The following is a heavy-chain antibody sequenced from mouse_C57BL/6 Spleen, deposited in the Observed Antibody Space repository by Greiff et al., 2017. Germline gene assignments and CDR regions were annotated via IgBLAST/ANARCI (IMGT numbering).Heavy chain of an antibody. D-gene: IGHD2-2*01. CDR2: INPSSGYT. CDR1: GYTFTSYT. J-gene: IGHJ1*03. V-gene: IGHV1-4*01. CDR3: TREGLGDWYFDV. Sequence: VQLQQSGAELARPGASVKMSCKASGYTFTSYTMHWVKQRPGQGLEWIGYINPSSGYTKYNQKFKDKATLTADKSSSTAYMQLSSLTSEYSAVYYCTREGLGDWYFDVWGTGTTVTVSS.